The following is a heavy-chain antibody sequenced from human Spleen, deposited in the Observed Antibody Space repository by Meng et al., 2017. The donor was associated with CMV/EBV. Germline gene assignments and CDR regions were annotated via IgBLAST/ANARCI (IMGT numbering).Heavy chain of an antibody. D-gene: IGHD1-14*01. CDR1: GGSLSSSNSY. CDR2: VYYTGST. Sequence: SETLSLTCTVSGGSLSSSNSYWSWIRQPPGKGLEYIGSVYYTGSTYYSPSLKSRVTMSVDKSKNHFSLKLSPVTAADTAVYYCARDNHIRLADQEGVDFWGQGTLVTVSS. J-gene: IGHJ4*02. V-gene: IGHV4-39*07. CDR3: ARDNHIRLADQEGVDF.